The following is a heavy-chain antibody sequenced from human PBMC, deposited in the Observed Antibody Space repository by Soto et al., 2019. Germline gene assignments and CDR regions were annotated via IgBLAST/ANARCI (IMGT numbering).Heavy chain of an antibody. CDR2: IIPGATT. CDR3: AKERIGIQGRFDS. J-gene: IGHJ4*02. CDR1: VFSFSDYT. D-gene: IGHD3-3*01. Sequence: PRGALLLSCASSVFSFSDYTMDWVRQAPGKGLEWVALIIPGATTYYADRVKGRFTISRDNSKNTVYLEMNSLKSDDTAVYYCAKERIGIQGRFDSWGPGTLATVSS. V-gene: IGHV3-53*01.